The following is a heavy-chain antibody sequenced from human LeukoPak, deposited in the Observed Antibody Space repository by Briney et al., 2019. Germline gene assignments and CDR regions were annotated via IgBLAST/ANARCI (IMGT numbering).Heavy chain of an antibody. CDR1: GYTFTSYD. CDR3: ARGLAVLRYFDWLLDHHYYYGMDV. V-gene: IGHV1-8*01. CDR2: MNPNSGNT. J-gene: IGHJ6*02. Sequence: RASVKVSCKASGYTFTSYDINWVRQATGQGLEWMGWMNPNSGNTGYARKFQGRVTMTRNTSISTAYMELSSLRSEDTAVYYCARGLAVLRYFDWLLDHHYYYGMDVWGQGTTVTVSS. D-gene: IGHD3-9*01.